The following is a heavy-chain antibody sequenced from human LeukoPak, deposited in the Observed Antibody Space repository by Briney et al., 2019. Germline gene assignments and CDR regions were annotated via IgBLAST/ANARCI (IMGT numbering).Heavy chain of an antibody. J-gene: IGHJ4*02. CDR3: ARGLSSTSCLY. Sequence: PGGSLRLSCAASGFRFDDYAMHWVRQAPGKGLEWVSGISWNSGSVGYADSVKGRFTISRDNSKNTLYLQMNSLRAEDTAVYYCARGLSSTSCLYWGQGTLVTVSS. D-gene: IGHD2-2*01. V-gene: IGHV3-9*01. CDR2: ISWNSGSV. CDR1: GFRFDDYA.